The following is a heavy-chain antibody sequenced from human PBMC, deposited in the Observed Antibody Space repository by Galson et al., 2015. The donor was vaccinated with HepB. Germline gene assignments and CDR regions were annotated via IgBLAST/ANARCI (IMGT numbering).Heavy chain of an antibody. V-gene: IGHV3-33*06. CDR3: AKDRLGSGSYYFDS. Sequence: KGLEWVAVILPDGKDKYYADSVKGRFTVSRDNLNNTLYLQMNSLRSEDTAVYYCAKDRLGSGSYYFDSWGHGALVTVSS. J-gene: IGHJ4*01. CDR2: ILPDGKDK. D-gene: IGHD3-10*01.